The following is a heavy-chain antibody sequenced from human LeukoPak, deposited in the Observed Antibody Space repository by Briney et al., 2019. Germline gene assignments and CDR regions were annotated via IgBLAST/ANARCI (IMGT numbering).Heavy chain of an antibody. CDR2: INPNSGGT. CDR1: GYTFTGYY. V-gene: IGHV1-2*02. CDR3: ARDRATPLGYDFWSGYPDDY. Sequence: ASVKVSCKASGYTFTGYYMHWVRQAPGQGLEWMGWINPNSGGTNYAQKFQGRVTMTRDMSTSTVYMELSSLRSEDTAVYYCARDRATPLGYDFWSGYPDDYWGQGTLVTVSS. D-gene: IGHD3-3*01. J-gene: IGHJ4*02.